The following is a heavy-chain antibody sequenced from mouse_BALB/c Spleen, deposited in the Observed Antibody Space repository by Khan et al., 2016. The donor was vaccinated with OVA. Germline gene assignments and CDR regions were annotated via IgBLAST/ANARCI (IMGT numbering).Heavy chain of an antibody. CDR2: IYPGSGSI. CDR3: AKIFYGNSYAMDY. D-gene: IGHD2-1*01. CDR1: GYTFTDYV. J-gene: IGHJ4*01. V-gene: IGHV1-77*01. Sequence: VELVESGPELVKPGASVKMSCKASGYTFTDYVISWVKQRTGQGLEWIGEIYPGSGSIYYNEKFKGKATLTADTSSNTAYMQLSSLTSEDSAVCFCAKIFYGNSYAMDYWGQGTSVTVSS.